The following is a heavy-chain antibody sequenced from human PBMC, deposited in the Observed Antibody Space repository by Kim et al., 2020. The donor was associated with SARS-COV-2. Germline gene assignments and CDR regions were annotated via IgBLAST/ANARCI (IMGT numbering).Heavy chain of an antibody. CDR1: GFTFSSYG. J-gene: IGHJ6*02. V-gene: IGHV3-33*01. Sequence: VGSLRLSCAASGFTFSSYGMHWVRQAPGKGLEWVAVIWYDGSNKYYADSVKGRFTISRDNSKNTLYLQMNSLRAEDTAVYYCASIPPTTGSYCSGGSCYPLDYYYGMDVWGQGTTVTVSS. D-gene: IGHD2-15*01. CDR2: IWYDGSNK. CDR3: ASIPPTTGSYCSGGSCYPLDYYYGMDV.